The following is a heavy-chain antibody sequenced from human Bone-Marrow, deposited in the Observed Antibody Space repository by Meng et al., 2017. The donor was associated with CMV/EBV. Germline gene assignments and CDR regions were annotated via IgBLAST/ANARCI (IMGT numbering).Heavy chain of an antibody. V-gene: IGHV1-2*02. D-gene: IGHD2-8*01. J-gene: IGHJ6*02. CDR3: ARDFLDAENGMDV. Sequence: ASVKVSCKAYGYTFTAYYMHWVRQAPGQGLEWMGWINPNSGGTKYAQKFQGRVTVTRDTSISTAYMELRRLRSDDMAVYYCARDFLDAENGMDVWGQGTTVTVSS. CDR2: INPNSGGT. CDR1: GYTFTAYY.